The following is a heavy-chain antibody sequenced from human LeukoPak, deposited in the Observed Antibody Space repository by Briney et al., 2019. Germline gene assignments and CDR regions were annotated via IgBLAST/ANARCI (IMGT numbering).Heavy chain of an antibody. J-gene: IGHJ3*02. Sequence: ASVKVSCKASGYTFTSYGITWVRQAPGQGLEWMGWISAYNGDTDYAQKLQGRVTMTTDTSTSTAYMELRSLRSDDTAVYYCASLKNYYDSSGNLVTDAFDIWGQGTMVTVSS. CDR1: GYTFTSYG. V-gene: IGHV1-18*01. CDR3: ASLKNYYDSSGNLVTDAFDI. CDR2: ISAYNGDT. D-gene: IGHD3-22*01.